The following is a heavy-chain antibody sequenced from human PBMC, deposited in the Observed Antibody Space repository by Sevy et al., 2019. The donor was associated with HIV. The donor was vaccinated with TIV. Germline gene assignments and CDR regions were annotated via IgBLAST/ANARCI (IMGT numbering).Heavy chain of an antibody. CDR2: TYYRSQWYY. D-gene: IGHD3-10*01. J-gene: IGHJ4*02. Sequence: SQTLSLTCVISGDSVSSNSAAWNWIRQSPSRGLEWLGRTYYRSQWYYDYAVSVKSRITINPDTSKNQFSLQLNSVPPEGTAMNYCARDLWFGEVSSDGFDYWGQGILVTVSS. CDR1: GDSVSSNSAA. V-gene: IGHV6-1*01. CDR3: ARDLWFGEVSSDGFDY.